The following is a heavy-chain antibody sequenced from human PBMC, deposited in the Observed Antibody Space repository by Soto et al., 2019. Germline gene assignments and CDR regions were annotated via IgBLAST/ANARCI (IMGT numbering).Heavy chain of an antibody. V-gene: IGHV3-30*04. CDR1: GFTFSSDA. D-gene: IGHD2-2*01. J-gene: IGHJ4*02. Sequence: QVQLVESGGGVVQPGNSLRLSCVGSGFTFSSDALHWVRQAPGKGLEWVAVVSSDGNHAYYPAHVKGRFTISRDNSQSTVFLHMESLKPEDTATYYCARDSAYSTASTHFDHWGQGPLVTVSS. CDR2: VSSDGNHA. CDR3: ARDSAYSTASTHFDH.